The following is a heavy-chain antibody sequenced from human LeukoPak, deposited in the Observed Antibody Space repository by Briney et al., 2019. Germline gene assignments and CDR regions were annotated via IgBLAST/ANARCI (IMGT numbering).Heavy chain of an antibody. CDR3: ARDWGEMVRTQNWFDP. CDR2: ISAYNGNT. J-gene: IGHJ5*02. D-gene: IGHD3-10*01. Sequence: ASVKVSFKASGYTFTSYGISWVRQAPGQGLEWMGWISAYNGNTNYAQKLQGRVTMTTDTSTSTAYMELRSLRSDDTAVYYCARDWGEMVRTQNWFDPWGQGTLVTVSS. V-gene: IGHV1-18*01. CDR1: GYTFTSYG.